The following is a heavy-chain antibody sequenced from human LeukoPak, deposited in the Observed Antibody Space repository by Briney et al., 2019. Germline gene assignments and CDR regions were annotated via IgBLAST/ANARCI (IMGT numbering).Heavy chain of an antibody. V-gene: IGHV3-11*01. CDR2: ISSSGSTI. CDR1: GFTFSDYY. CDR3: AGLSYYDFWSGYWGEDYGMDV. J-gene: IGHJ6*02. D-gene: IGHD3-3*01. Sequence: PGGSLRLSCAASGFTFSDYYMSWIRQAPGKGLEWVSYISSSGSTIYYADSVKGRFTISRDNAKNSLYLQMNSLRAEDTAVYYCAGLSYYDFWSGYWGEDYGMDVWGQGTTVTVSS.